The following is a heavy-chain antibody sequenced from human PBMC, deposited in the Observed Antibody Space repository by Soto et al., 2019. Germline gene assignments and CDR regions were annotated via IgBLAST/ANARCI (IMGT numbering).Heavy chain of an antibody. CDR2: INPNSGGT. D-gene: IGHD3-3*01. CDR1: GYTFTRYY. Sequence: GASVKVSCKASGYTFTRYYMHLVRQALGQGLEWMGWINPNSGGTNYAQKFQGWVTMTRDTSISTAYMELSRLRSDDTAVYYCARDPISDFWSGLNYWGQGTLVTVPQ. J-gene: IGHJ4*02. V-gene: IGHV1-2*04. CDR3: ARDPISDFWSGLNY.